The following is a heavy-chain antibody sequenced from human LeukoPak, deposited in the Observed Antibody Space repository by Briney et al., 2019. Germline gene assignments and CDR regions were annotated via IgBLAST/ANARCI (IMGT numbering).Heavy chain of an antibody. CDR3: ARGWFGFWHNSYADDNAFDV. CDR2: INQSGRT. D-gene: IGHD5-18*01. CDR1: GEFFSGYY. V-gene: IGHV4-34*01. J-gene: IGHJ3*01. Sequence: PSETLSLTCAVYGEFFSGYYWSWIRHVPGKGPEWLGEINQSGRTNYNPSLRRRVTISVDTSKNQISLNLSFVTATDTAVYYCARGWFGFWHNSYADDNAFDVWGPGTMVTVSS.